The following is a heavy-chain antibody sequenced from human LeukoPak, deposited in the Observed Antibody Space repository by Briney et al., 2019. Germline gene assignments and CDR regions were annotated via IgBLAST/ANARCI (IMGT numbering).Heavy chain of an antibody. CDR1: GYTFIHHY. V-gene: IGHV1-2*02. J-gene: IGHJ4*02. CDR3: ARGKGNYGDPASFDY. D-gene: IGHD4-17*01. Sequence: ASVKVSCKPSGYTFIHHYIHWVRQAPGQGLEWMGWINPNNDDTNYAEKFRGRVTMTTDTSISTVYMELTRLRSDDTAVYYCARGKGNYGDPASFDYWGQGTLVTVSS. CDR2: INPNNDDT.